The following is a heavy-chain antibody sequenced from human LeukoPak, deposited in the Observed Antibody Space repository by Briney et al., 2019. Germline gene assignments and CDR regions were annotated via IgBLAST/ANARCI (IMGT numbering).Heavy chain of an antibody. J-gene: IGHJ5*02. D-gene: IGHD1-26*01. V-gene: IGHV4-59*01. Sequence: SETLSLTCTVSGGSISSYYRSWIRQPPGKGLEWIGYIYYSGSTNYNPSLKSRVTISVDTSKNQFSLKLSSVTAADTAVYYCARGHGSWFDPWGQGTLVTVSS. CDR3: ARGHGSWFDP. CDR1: GGSISSYY. CDR2: IYYSGST.